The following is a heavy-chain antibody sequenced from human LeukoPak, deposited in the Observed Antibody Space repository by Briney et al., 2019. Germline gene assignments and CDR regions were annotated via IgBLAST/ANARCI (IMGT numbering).Heavy chain of an antibody. D-gene: IGHD2-2*01. CDR1: GYTFTDYY. J-gene: IGHJ4*02. CDR3: ALHTSHFYLDY. V-gene: IGHV1-2*02. Sequence: GASVKVSCKASGYTFTDYYLHWVRQAPGQRLEWMGWINPNSGGTNYAQMFQGRVTVTRDTSINTAYMELTRLTSDDTAVYYCALHTSHFYLDYWGQGTLVTVSS. CDR2: INPNSGGT.